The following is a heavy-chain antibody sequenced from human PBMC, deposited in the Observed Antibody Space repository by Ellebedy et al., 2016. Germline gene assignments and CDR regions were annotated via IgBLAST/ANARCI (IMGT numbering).Heavy chain of an antibody. CDR3: AKDRMSWELLGLVLGY. CDR1: GFTFSSYG. Sequence: GESLKISXAASGFTFSSYGMHWVRQAPGKGLEWVADISSDGSNKYYADSVKGRFTISRDNSKNTLYLQMNSLRAEDTAVYYCAKDRMSWELLGLVLGYWGQGTLVTVSS. CDR2: ISSDGSNK. D-gene: IGHD1-26*01. V-gene: IGHV3-30*18. J-gene: IGHJ4*02.